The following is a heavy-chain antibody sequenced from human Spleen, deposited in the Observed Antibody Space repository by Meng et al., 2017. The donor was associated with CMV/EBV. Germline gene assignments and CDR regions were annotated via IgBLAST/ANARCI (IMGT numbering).Heavy chain of an antibody. CDR1: GFTVSSNE. J-gene: IGHJ3*02. CDR2: ISGSGGST. V-gene: IGHV3-23*01. D-gene: IGHD3-10*01. Sequence: GESLKISCAASGFTVSSNEMSWVRQAPGKGLEWVSAISGSGGSTYYADSVKGRFTISRDNSKNTLYLQMNSLRAEDTAVYYCAKDQGRITMVRGVIGAFDIWGQGTMVTVSS. CDR3: AKDQGRITMVRGVIGAFDI.